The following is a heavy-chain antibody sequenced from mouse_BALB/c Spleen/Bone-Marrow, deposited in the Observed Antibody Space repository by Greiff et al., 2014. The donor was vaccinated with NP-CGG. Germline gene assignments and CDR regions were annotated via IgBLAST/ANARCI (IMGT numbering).Heavy chain of an antibody. CDR2: IDPANGNT. J-gene: IGHJ2*01. V-gene: IGHV14-3*02. CDR1: GFNIKDTY. Sequence: VQLQQSGAALVKPGASVKLSCTASGFNIKDTYMHWVKQRPEQGPEWIGRIDPANGNTKYDPKFQGKATITADTSSNTAYLQLSSLTSEDAAVDYCANYCYGSHFDYWGQGTTLTVSS. D-gene: IGHD1-1*01. CDR3: ANYCYGSHFDY.